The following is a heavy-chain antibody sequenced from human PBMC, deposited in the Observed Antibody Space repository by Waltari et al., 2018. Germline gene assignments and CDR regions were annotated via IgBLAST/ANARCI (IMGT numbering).Heavy chain of an antibody. CDR2: ISYDGSNE. V-gene: IGHV3-30*18. D-gene: IGHD3-10*01. CDR3: AKSRGRDSVCFDY. CDR1: GFTFTGFG. J-gene: IGHJ4*02. Sequence: QVQMVESGGGVVQPGKSLRLSCAASGFTFTGFGLPWVRQAPGQGLEWRAVISYDGSNEFYADSVKGRFTISRDNSKNTVSLHMSSLGLEDTAIYYCAKSRGRDSVCFDYWGQGALVTVSS.